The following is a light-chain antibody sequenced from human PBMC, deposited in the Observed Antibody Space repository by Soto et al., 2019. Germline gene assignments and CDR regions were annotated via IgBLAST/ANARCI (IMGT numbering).Light chain of an antibody. V-gene: IGLV2-14*01. CDR1: INDVGGYNS. CDR3: SSYTRRSTWV. J-gene: IGLJ3*02. Sequence: QTALTQPASVSGSPGQSITISCTGTINDVGGYNSVSWYQQHPGKAPKLIIYEVTHRPSGVSDRFSGSKSGNTASLTISGLHSEDAADYYCSSYTRRSTWVFGGGTKVTVL. CDR2: EVT.